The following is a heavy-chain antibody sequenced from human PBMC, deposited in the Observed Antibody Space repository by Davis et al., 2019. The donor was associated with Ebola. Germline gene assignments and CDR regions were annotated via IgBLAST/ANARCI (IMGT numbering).Heavy chain of an antibody. V-gene: IGHV3-7*01. CDR2: IKQDGSEK. CDR3: ARDLDIVVPFDY. Sequence: GESLKISCAASGFKFIDAWMSWVRQAPGKGLEWVANIKQDGSEKYYVDSVKGRFTISRDNAKNSLYLQMNSLRAEDTAVYYCARDLDIVVPFDYWGQGTLVTVSS. CDR1: GFKFIDAW. J-gene: IGHJ4*02. D-gene: IGHD2-2*03.